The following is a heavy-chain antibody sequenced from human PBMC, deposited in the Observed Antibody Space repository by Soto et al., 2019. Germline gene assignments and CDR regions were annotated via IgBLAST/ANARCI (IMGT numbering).Heavy chain of an antibody. CDR2: IIPIFGTA. V-gene: IGHV1-69*13. Sequence: GASVKVSCKASGGTFSSYAISGVRQAPGQGLEWMGGIIPIFGTANYAQKFQGRVTITADESTSTAYMELSSLRSEDTAVYYCAREALRNSNYYDSSGYGPWGQGTLVTVSS. D-gene: IGHD3-22*01. J-gene: IGHJ5*02. CDR3: AREALRNSNYYDSSGYGP. CDR1: GGTFSSYA.